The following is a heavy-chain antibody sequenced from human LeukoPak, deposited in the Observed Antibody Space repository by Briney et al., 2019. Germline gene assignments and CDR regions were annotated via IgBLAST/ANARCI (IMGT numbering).Heavy chain of an antibody. CDR2: INSDGSNI. CDR3: ARPYCSGGSCYFDY. J-gene: IGHJ4*02. CDR1: GXTFRSYW. D-gene: IGHD2-15*01. Sequence: GGSLRLSCAASGXTFRSYWMHWVRQAPGKGLVWVSRINSDGSNINYADSVKGRFTISRDNAKNMLWLQMNSLRAEDTAVYYCARPYCSGGSCYFDYWGQGTLVTVSS. V-gene: IGHV3-74*01.